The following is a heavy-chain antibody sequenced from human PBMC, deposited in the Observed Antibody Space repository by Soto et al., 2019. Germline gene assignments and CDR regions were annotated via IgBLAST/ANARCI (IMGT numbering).Heavy chain of an antibody. CDR1: GFTFSSYG. V-gene: IGHV3-30*03. J-gene: IGHJ4*02. CDR3: ASVPHAFDY. CDR2: ISYDGSNK. Sequence: GGSLRLSCAASGFTFSSYGMHWVRQAPGKGLEWVAVISYDGSNKYYADSVKGRFTISRDNSKDTLYLQMNSLRAEDTAVYYCASVPHAFDYWGQGTLVTVSS. D-gene: IGHD4-17*01.